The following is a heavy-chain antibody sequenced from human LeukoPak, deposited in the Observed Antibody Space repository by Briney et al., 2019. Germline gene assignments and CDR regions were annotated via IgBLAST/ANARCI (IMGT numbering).Heavy chain of an antibody. CDR1: GFTFSNYG. V-gene: IGHV3-23*01. Sequence: GGSLRLSCAASGFTFSNYGMSWVRQAPGKGLEWVSVITGSGRATYYSDSVKGRLTISRDNSKNTLYLQMNSLRAEDTAVYYCAKDDGAGSYYNVMVVDFWGQGTLVTVSS. CDR3: AKDDGAGSYYNVMVVDF. D-gene: IGHD3-10*01. J-gene: IGHJ4*02. CDR2: ITGSGRAT.